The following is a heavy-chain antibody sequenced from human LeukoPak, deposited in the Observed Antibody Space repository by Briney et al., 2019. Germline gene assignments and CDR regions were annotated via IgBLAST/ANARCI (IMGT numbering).Heavy chain of an antibody. CDR1: GFTFSTYA. Sequence: PGGSLRLSCAASGFTFSTYAMSWVRQGPGKGLERVSSISSSGDLTFYSGSVKGRFTISRDNSKNTLFLQMNSLRADDTAVYYCAKDRPNYFGSNGHYYRRDGDSWGLGTLVTVSS. CDR3: AKDRPNYFGSNGHYYRRDGDS. J-gene: IGHJ5*01. CDR2: ISSSGDLT. D-gene: IGHD3-22*01. V-gene: IGHV3-23*01.